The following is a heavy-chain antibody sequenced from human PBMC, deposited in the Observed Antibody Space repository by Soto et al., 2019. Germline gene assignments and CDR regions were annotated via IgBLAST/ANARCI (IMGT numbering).Heavy chain of an antibody. D-gene: IGHD2-15*01. CDR2: INHSGST. V-gene: IGHV4-34*01. CDR3: ATRITGYCSGGSCYWIDY. CDR1: GGSFSGYY. J-gene: IGHJ4*02. Sequence: QVQLQQWGAGLLKPSETLSLTCAVYGGSFSGYYWSWIRQPPGKGLEWIGEINHSGSTNYNPSLKSRVTISVDTSKNQFSLKLSSVTAADTAVYYCATRITGYCSGGSCYWIDYWGQGTLVTVSS.